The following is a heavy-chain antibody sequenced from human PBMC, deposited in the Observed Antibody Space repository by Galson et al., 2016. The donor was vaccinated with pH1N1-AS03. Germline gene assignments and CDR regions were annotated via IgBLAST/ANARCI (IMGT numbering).Heavy chain of an antibody. V-gene: IGHV3-15*01. CDR1: GFTFSNAW. CDR3: TTDYYGDYRGTGAGTNDAFDM. CDR2: IKNRENGRTT. D-gene: IGHD4-17*01. J-gene: IGHJ3*02. Sequence: LRLSCAASGFTFSNAWMSWVRQAPGKGLEWVGLIKNRENGRTTDYAAPVKGRFTISRDDSKNTLNLQMNSLKTEDTAVYYCTTDYYGDYRGTGAGTNDAFDMWGQGTMVTVSS.